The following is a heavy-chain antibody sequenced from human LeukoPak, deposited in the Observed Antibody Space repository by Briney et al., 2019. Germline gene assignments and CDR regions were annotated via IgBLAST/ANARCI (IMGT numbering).Heavy chain of an antibody. Sequence: SETLSLTCTVPGYSISTYYWSWIRQPPGKGLEWIGYIYYSGSTYYNPSLKSRVTISVDTSKNQFSLKLSSVTAADTAVYYCARGPPVWNSNYYFDYWGQGSLVTVSS. V-gene: IGHV4-59*12. CDR3: ARGPPVWNSNYYFDY. D-gene: IGHD1-1*01. J-gene: IGHJ4*02. CDR2: IYYSGST. CDR1: GYSISTYY.